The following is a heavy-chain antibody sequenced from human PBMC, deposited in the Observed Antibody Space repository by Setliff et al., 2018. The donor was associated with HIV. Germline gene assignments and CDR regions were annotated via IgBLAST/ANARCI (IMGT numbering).Heavy chain of an antibody. V-gene: IGHV3-23*01. CDR1: GFTFDNYA. D-gene: IGHD2-2*01. CDR3: ASGRRVSSNYYYYYYMDV. Sequence: GGSLRLSCAASGFTFDNYAMSWVRQAPGKGLEWVSAISGSGGSTYYADSVKGRFGISRDNSKNKLYLQMHSLGAEDTAVYYCASGRRVSSNYYYYYYMDVWGKGTTVTVSS. CDR2: ISGSGGST. J-gene: IGHJ6*03.